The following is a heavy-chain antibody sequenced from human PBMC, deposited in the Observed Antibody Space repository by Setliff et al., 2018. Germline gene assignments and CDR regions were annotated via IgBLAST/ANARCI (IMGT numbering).Heavy chain of an antibody. CDR3: ARVGPLTDDAFDI. J-gene: IGHJ3*02. Sequence: PGESLKISCQGSGFRFTSHWIGWVRQMPGKGLEWMGLIWPGDSDTKYSPSFQGQVTISADKSINTAYLQWSSLKASDTAIYYCARVGPLTDDAFDIWGQGTMVTVSS. CDR2: IWPGDSDT. D-gene: IGHD1-26*01. V-gene: IGHV5-51*01. CDR1: GFRFTSHW.